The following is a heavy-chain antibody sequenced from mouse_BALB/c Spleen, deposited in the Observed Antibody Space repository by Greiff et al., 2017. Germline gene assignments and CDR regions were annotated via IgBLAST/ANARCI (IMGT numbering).Heavy chain of an antibody. Sequence: DVKLVESGGGLVKPGGSLKLSCAASGFTFSSYAMSWVRQTPEKRLEWVASISSGGSTYYPDSVKGRFTISRDNARNILYLQMSSLRSEDTAMYYCAIERDYYGSSYWYFDVWGAGTTVTVSS. D-gene: IGHD1-1*01. V-gene: IGHV5-6-5*01. J-gene: IGHJ1*01. CDR1: GFTFSSYA. CDR2: ISSGGST. CDR3: AIERDYYGSSYWYFDV.